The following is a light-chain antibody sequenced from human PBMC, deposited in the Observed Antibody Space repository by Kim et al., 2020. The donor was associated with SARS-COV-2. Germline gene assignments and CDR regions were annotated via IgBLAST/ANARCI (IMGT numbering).Light chain of an antibody. Sequence: ALGRTVTSNCQGDSLRTSYASWYQLKPRQAPLLVLFGQNHRPSGIPARFSGSNSGNRSSLTITGAQAEDEADYICSSRDTSDNQWVFGGGTKVTVL. CDR1: SLRTSY. CDR2: GQN. V-gene: IGLV3-19*01. CDR3: SSRDTSDNQWV. J-gene: IGLJ3*02.